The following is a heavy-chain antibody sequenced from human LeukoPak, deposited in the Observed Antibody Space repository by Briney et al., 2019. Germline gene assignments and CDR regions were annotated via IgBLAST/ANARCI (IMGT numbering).Heavy chain of an antibody. CDR2: IKCDGSEK. D-gene: IGHD3-10*01. J-gene: IGHJ4*02. CDR1: GFTFNRSW. V-gene: IGHV3-52*01. Sequence: GGSLRLSCAASGFTFNRSWMHWVCQAPEKGLEWVADIKCDGSEKYYVDSVKGRLTISSDTSKNTLYLQMNSLRAEDTAVYYCARDLSPVVRASPMGYWGQGTLVTVSS. CDR3: ARDLSPVVRASPMGY.